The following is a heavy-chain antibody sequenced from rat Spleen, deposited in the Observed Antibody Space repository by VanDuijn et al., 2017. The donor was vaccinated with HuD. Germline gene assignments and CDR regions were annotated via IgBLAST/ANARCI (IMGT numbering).Heavy chain of an antibody. CDR3: GRQDTAGYSNWFAY. CDR1: GFTFNNYW. D-gene: IGHD4-3*01. CDR2: ISSDGGRN. Sequence: EVQLVETGGGLVQPGRSLKVSCVASGFTFNNYWMYWIRQAPTKGLEWVATISSDGGRNFYRDSVKGRFTISRDNAKSSLYLQMDSLRSGDTATYYCGRQDTAGYSNWFAYWGQGTLVTVSS. J-gene: IGHJ3*01. V-gene: IGHV5-29*01.